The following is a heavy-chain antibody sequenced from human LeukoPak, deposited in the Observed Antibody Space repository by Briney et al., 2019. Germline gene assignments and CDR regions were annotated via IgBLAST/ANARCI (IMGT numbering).Heavy chain of an antibody. V-gene: IGHV1-8*01. J-gene: IGHJ4*02. CDR3: ARAKYYYGSGRVTAILAY. CDR2: MHPNSGNT. D-gene: IGHD3-10*01. Sequence: ASVKVSCKASGYTFTSYDNNWLRQPTGQGLEWMGCMHPNSGNTGYAQKFQGRVTMTRNTSISKAYMELNSLRFEDKDVYYCARAKYYYGSGRVTAILAYWGQGTLVTVSS. CDR1: GYTFTSYD.